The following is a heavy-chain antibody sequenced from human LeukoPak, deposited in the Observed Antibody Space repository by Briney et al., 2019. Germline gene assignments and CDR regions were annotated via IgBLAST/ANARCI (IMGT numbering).Heavy chain of an antibody. Sequence: GGSLRLSCVASGITLGTYGMNWVRQAPGKGLEWVANIKPGGGERYYVDSVKGRFTISRDNAKNSVDLQMNSLRVEDTAVYYCMSGGGDYWGQGTLVTVSS. V-gene: IGHV3-7*01. D-gene: IGHD3-16*01. J-gene: IGHJ4*02. CDR1: GITLGTYG. CDR3: MSGGGDY. CDR2: IKPGGGER.